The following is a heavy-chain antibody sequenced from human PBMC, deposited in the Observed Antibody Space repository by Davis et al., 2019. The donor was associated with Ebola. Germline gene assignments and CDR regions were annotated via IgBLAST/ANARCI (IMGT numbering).Heavy chain of an antibody. Sequence: GESLKISCAASGFTFRTYAMNWVRQAPGKGLEWVSAVSGSGTTTSYADSVKGRFTISRDNSNNTLYLQMNSLRVEDTARYYCAKASWGPAARPLIDSWGQGILVTVSS. CDR2: VSGSGTTT. CDR1: GFTFRTYA. D-gene: IGHD2-2*02. CDR3: AKASWGPAARPLIDS. V-gene: IGHV3-23*01. J-gene: IGHJ4*02.